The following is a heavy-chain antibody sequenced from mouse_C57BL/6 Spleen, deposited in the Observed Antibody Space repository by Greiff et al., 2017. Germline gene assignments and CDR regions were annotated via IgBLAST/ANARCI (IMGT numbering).Heavy chain of an antibody. Sequence: QVQLKESGAELARPGASVKLSCKASGYTFTSYGISWVKQRTGQGLGWIGEIYPRSGNTYYNEKFKGKATLTADKSSSTAYMELRSLTSEDSAVYFCARRGDGYHWYFDVWGTGTTVTVSS. V-gene: IGHV1-81*01. CDR1: GYTFTSYG. J-gene: IGHJ1*03. CDR2: IYPRSGNT. CDR3: ARRGDGYHWYFDV. D-gene: IGHD2-3*01.